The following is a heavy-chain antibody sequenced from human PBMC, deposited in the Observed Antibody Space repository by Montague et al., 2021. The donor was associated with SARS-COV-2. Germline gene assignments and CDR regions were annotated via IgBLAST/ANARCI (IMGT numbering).Heavy chain of an antibody. CDR2: ISTTGANT. CDR3: AKEGVVVGADGFDY. CDR1: GFIFSSYG. V-gene: IGHV3-23*01. J-gene: IGHJ3*01. Sequence: SLRLSCAASGFIFSSYGMNWVRQAPGKGLEWVSAISTTGANTYYAGSVKGRFTISRDNSKNTLYLQLNSLRDEDTAVYYCAKEGVVVGADGFDYWGQGTMVIDSS. D-gene: IGHD3-22*01.